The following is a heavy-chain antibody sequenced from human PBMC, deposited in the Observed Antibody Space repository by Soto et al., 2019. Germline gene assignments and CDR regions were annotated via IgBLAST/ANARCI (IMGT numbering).Heavy chain of an antibody. J-gene: IGHJ6*02. Sequence: XSVKVSCKASGYTFTSYDINWVRQATGQGLEWMGWMNPNSGNTGYAQKFQGRVTMTRNTSISTAYMELSSLRSEDTAVYYCARGLRFLEWLTKYYYYGMDVWRQGTTVTVSS. CDR2: MNPNSGNT. CDR1: GYTFTSYD. V-gene: IGHV1-8*01. D-gene: IGHD3-3*01. CDR3: ARGLRFLEWLTKYYYYGMDV.